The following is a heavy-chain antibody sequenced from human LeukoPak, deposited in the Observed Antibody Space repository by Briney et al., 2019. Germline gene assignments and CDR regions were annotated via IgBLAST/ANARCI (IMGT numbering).Heavy chain of an antibody. J-gene: IGHJ4*02. D-gene: IGHD6-13*01. CDR3: ARDSLSSSWYQDY. CDR2: IKQDGSEK. CDR1: GFTSSSYW. V-gene: IGHV3-7*01. Sequence: PGGSLRLSCAASGFTSSSYWMSWVRQAPGKGLEWVANIKQDGSEKYYVDSVKGRFTISRDNAKNSLYLQMNSLRAEDTAVYYCARDSLSSSWYQDYWGQGTLVTVSS.